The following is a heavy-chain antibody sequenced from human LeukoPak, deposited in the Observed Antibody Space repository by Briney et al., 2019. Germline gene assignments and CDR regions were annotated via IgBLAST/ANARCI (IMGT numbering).Heavy chain of an antibody. CDR3: AKDRHSRYGGNPRGY. J-gene: IGHJ4*02. D-gene: IGHD4-23*01. Sequence: AGGSLRLSCAASGFTFSSYAMSWVRQAPGKGLEWVSAISGSGGSTYYADSVKGRFTISRDNSKNTLYLQMNSLRAEDTAVYYCAKDRHSRYGGNPRGYWGQGTLVTVSS. V-gene: IGHV3-23*01. CDR2: ISGSGGST. CDR1: GFTFSSYA.